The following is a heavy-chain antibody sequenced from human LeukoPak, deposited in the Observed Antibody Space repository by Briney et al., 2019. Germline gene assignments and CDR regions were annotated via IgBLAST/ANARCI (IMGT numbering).Heavy chain of an antibody. J-gene: IGHJ3*02. CDR3: ARQGLGGTYSNDAFDI. CDR2: ISYSGST. D-gene: IGHD1-26*01. V-gene: IGHV4-39*01. Sequence: SETLSLTCSVSRGSISSSGFYWGWIRQPPGKGLEWIVSISYSGSTFYNPSLKSRVTISVDTSKNQFSLKLNSVAAADSAVYYCARQGLGGTYSNDAFDIWGQGTMVTVSS. CDR1: RGSISSSGFY.